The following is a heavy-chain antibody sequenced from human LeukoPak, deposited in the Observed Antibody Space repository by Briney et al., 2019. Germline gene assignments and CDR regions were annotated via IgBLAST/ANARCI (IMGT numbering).Heavy chain of an antibody. D-gene: IGHD4-17*01. CDR1: GYTFTSYD. V-gene: IGHV1-18*01. Sequence: ASVKVSCKASGYTFTSYDIHWVRQATGQGLEWMGRMNPNRGNTNYAQKLQGRVTMTTDTSTSTAYMELRSLRSDDTAVYYCARLNDYGDYRIFDYWGQGTLVTVSS. CDR3: ARLNDYGDYRIFDY. J-gene: IGHJ4*02. CDR2: MNPNRGNT.